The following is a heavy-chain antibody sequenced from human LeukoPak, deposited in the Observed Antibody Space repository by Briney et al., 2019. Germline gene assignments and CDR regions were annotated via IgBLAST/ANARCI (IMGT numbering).Heavy chain of an antibody. CDR2: ISSSSSTI. CDR3: ATVRGELDYYYYYMDV. D-gene: IGHD1-26*01. Sequence: GWSLRLSCAASGFTFSSYSMNWVRQAPGKGLEWVAYISSSSSTIYYADPVKGRFTISRDNAKNSLYLQMNSLRAEDTAVYYCATVRGELDYYYYYMDVWGKGTTVTVSS. CDR1: GFTFSSYS. J-gene: IGHJ6*03. V-gene: IGHV3-48*04.